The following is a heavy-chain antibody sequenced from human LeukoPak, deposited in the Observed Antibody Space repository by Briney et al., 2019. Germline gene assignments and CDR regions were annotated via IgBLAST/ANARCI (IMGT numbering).Heavy chain of an antibody. V-gene: IGHV1-8*01. CDR1: GYTFTSYD. Sequence: ASVKVSCKASGYTFTSYDINWVRQATGQGLEWMGWMNPNSGNTGYAQKFQGRVTMTRNTSISTAYMELSSLRSEDTAVYYCAREAILMYYYYGMDAWGQGTTVTVSS. J-gene: IGHJ6*02. CDR3: AREAILMYYYYGMDA. CDR2: MNPNSGNT.